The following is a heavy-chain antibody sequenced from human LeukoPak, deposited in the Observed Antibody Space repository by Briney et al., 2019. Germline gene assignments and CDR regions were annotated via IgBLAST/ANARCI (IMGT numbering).Heavy chain of an antibody. Sequence: PGGSLRLSCAASGFTFSSYTMNWVRQAPGKGLEWVSSISSGSSYIYYADSVKGRFTISRDNAKNSLYLQMHSLRAEDTALYYCARVAPGIAAPIDYWGQGTLVTVSS. V-gene: IGHV3-21*01. CDR1: GFTFSSYT. D-gene: IGHD6-13*01. CDR3: ARVAPGIAAPIDY. J-gene: IGHJ4*02. CDR2: ISSGSSYI.